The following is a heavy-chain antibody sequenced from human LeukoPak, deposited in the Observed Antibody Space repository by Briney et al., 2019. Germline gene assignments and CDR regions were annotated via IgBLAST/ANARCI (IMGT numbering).Heavy chain of an antibody. CDR3: ARVNYYDSSGLSNWFDP. Sequence: SETLSLTCTVSGGSVSSGGYYWSWIRQRPGKGLEWSGYMYYSGSTNYNPSLKSRVTISVDTSKNQFSLKLSSVTAADTAVYYCARVNYYDSSGLSNWFDPWGQATLLTVPS. V-gene: IGHV4-61*08. J-gene: IGHJ5*02. CDR1: GGSVSSGGYY. CDR2: MYYSGST. D-gene: IGHD3-22*01.